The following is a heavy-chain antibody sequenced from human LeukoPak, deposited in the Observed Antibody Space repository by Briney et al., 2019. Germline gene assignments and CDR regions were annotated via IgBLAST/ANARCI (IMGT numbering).Heavy chain of an antibody. CDR3: AREAGTAMAPFDY. CDR2: INPSGGST. J-gene: IGHJ4*02. D-gene: IGHD5-18*01. Sequence: ASVKVSCKASGYTFTSYYIHWVRQPPGQGLEWMGIINPSGGSTSYAQKFQGRVTMTRDTSTSTVYMELSSLRSEDTAVYYCAREAGTAMAPFDYWGQGTLVTVSS. CDR1: GYTFTSYY. V-gene: IGHV1-46*01.